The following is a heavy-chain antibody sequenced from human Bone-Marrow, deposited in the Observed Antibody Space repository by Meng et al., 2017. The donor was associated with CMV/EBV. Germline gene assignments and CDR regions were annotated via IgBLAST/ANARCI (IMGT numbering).Heavy chain of an antibody. CDR3: ARVYWNYRFSFSSYGMGV. CDR2: INHSGST. D-gene: IGHD1-7*01. Sequence: SETLSLTCAVYGGSFSGYYWSWIRQPPGKGLEWIGEINHSGSTNYNPSLKSRVTISVDTSKNQFSLKLSSVTAADTAVYYCARVYWNYRFSFSSYGMGVWGQGTTVTVSS. V-gene: IGHV4-34*01. J-gene: IGHJ6*02. CDR1: GGSFSGYY.